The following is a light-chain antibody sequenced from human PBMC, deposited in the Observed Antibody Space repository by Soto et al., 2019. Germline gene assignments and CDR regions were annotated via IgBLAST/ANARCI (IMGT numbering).Light chain of an antibody. J-gene: IGKJ2*01. CDR3: QQYDNRPGF. CDR2: DAS. CDR1: QAISNY. V-gene: IGKV1-33*01. Sequence: DIQMTQSPSSLSASVGDRVTITCQASQAISNYLNWYQQKPGKAPKLLIYDASNLETGVPSRFSGSGSGTDFTFTISSLQPEDIATYYCQQYDNRPGFFGQGTKLEIK.